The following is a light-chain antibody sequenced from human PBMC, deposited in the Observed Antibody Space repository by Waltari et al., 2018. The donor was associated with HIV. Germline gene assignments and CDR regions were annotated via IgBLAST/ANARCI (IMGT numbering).Light chain of an antibody. CDR1: SSDIGRYIF. V-gene: IGLV2-14*03. J-gene: IGLJ2*01. CDR3: SSYISSSTLI. Sequence: QSALTQPASVSGSPGQSITISCTGTSSDIGRYIFVSWYQPHPGKAPNLMMYDVSNRPSGVSNRFSGSKSGNTASLTISGLQAEDEADYYCSSYISSSTLIFGGGTKVTVL. CDR2: DVS.